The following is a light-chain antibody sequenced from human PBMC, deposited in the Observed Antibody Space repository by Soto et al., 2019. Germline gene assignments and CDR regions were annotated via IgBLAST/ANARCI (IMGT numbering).Light chain of an antibody. V-gene: IGLV2-8*01. Sequence: QSALTQPPSASGSPAQSVTVSCTGSSSDVGAYNYVSWYQQHPGKAPKLIIFEVNKRPSGVPDRFSGSKSGNTASLTVSGLQAEDEADYYCSSFGGSKVFGGGTKLTVL. CDR3: SSFGGSKV. J-gene: IGLJ2*01. CDR1: SSDVGAYNY. CDR2: EVN.